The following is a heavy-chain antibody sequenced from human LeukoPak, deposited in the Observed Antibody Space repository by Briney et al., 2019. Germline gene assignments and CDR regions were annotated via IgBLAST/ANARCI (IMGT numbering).Heavy chain of an antibody. D-gene: IGHD3-10*02. CDR2: ISGSGGST. CDR3: AKNGAALFAIYFDY. Sequence: GGSLRLSCAASGFTFSSYAMSWVRQAPGKGLEWVSAISGSGGSTYYADSVKGRFTISRDNSENTLYLQMNSLRAEDTAVYYCAKNGAALFAIYFDYWGQGTLVTVSS. CDR1: GFTFSSYA. J-gene: IGHJ4*02. V-gene: IGHV3-23*01.